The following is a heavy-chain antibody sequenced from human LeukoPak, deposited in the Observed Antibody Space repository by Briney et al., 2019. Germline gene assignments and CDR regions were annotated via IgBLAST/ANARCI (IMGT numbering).Heavy chain of an antibody. D-gene: IGHD3-10*01. CDR2: ISGSGGST. CDR3: AKDTSQGRDGSGSSSFDY. Sequence: GGSLRLSCAASGFTFSSYDMSWVRQAPGKGLEWVSAISGSGGSTYYADSVKGRFTISRDNSKNTLYLQMNSLRAEDTAVYYCAKDTSQGRDGSGSSSFDYWGQETLVTVSS. CDR1: GFTFSSYD. J-gene: IGHJ4*02. V-gene: IGHV3-23*01.